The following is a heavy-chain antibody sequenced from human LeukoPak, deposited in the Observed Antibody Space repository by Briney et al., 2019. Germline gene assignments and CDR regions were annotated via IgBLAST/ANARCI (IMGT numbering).Heavy chain of an antibody. D-gene: IGHD1-7*01. V-gene: IGHV1-8*03. CDR3: ARAPSWNYNRYYYYYVDV. Sequence: ASVKVSCKTSGYTFTNFDINWVRQASGHGLEWMGWMNPNSGNTGYAQKFQGRVAITRNTSISTAYMELSSLRSKDTAVYYCARAPSWNYNRYYYYYVDVWGRGTTVTVSS. J-gene: IGHJ6*03. CDR2: MNPNSGNT. CDR1: GYTFTNFD.